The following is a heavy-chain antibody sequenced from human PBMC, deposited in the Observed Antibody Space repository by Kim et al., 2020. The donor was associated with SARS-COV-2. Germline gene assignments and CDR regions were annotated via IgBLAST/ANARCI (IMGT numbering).Heavy chain of an antibody. J-gene: IGHJ4*02. Sequence: QKFQGRVTITADESTSTAYMELSSLRSEDTAVYYCARSQGSSWAPYYFDYWGQGTLVTVSS. D-gene: IGHD6-13*01. V-gene: IGHV1-69*01. CDR3: ARSQGSSWAPYYFDY.